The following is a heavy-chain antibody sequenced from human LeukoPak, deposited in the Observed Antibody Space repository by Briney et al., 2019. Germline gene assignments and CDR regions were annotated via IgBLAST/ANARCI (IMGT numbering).Heavy chain of an antibody. V-gene: IGHV3-74*01. D-gene: IGHD3/OR15-3a*01. Sequence: GGSLRLSCAASAFTFSSYWMHWVRHAPGKGLVWVSRINSDGGSTTYADSVKGRFTISRDNAKNTLYLQMNSLRVEDTAVYYCARGTGYLLLDYWGQGTLVTVSS. CDR2: INSDGGST. CDR3: ARGTGYLLLDY. J-gene: IGHJ4*02. CDR1: AFTFSSYW.